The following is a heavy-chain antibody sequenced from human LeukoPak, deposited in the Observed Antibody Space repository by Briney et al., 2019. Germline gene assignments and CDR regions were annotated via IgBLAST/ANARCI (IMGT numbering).Heavy chain of an antibody. Sequence: PSETLSLTCTVSGGSISSYYWSWIRQPAGKGLEWIGRIYTSGSNNYNPSLKSRVTMSVDTSKNQFSLKLSSVTAADTAVYYCASMYYYDSSGYYWGEYWGQGTLVTVSS. CDR3: ASMYYYDSSGYYWGEY. J-gene: IGHJ4*02. CDR2: IYTSGSN. D-gene: IGHD3-22*01. V-gene: IGHV4-4*07. CDR1: GGSISSYY.